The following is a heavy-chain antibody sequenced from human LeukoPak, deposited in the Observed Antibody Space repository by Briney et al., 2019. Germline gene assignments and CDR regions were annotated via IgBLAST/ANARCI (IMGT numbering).Heavy chain of an antibody. V-gene: IGHV3-33*01. CDR1: GFTFSSYG. CDR2: IWYDGTNI. J-gene: IGHJ4*02. CDR3: ARVAYSSNWYIDY. D-gene: IGHD6-13*01. Sequence: PGGSRRLSCAASGFTFSSYGMHWVRKAPGKGLEWVAVIWYDGTNIDYGDSVKGRFTISRDNAKNTLYLQMNSLRAEDTAIYYCARVAYSSNWYIDYWGQGTLVAVSS.